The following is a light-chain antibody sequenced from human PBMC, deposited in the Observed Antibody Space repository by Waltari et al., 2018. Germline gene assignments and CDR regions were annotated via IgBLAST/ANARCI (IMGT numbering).Light chain of an antibody. CDR2: GVN. CDR3: SSYTSNGTLV. J-gene: IGLJ1*01. CDR1: GSAVGPYHY. Sequence: QSALTQPASVSGSPGQSITISCIGTGSAVGPYHYVSWHQQLPGKAPKVMIYGVNNRPSGVSNRFSGSKSGNPASLIISGLQADDEADYYCSSYTSNGTLVFGTGTKVTVV. V-gene: IGLV2-14*01.